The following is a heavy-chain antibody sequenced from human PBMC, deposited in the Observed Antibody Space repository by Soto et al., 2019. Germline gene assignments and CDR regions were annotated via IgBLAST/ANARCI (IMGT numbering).Heavy chain of an antibody. V-gene: IGHV3-23*01. CDR2: IHGSGAGT. CDR1: GFTFSNYA. J-gene: IGHJ5*01. D-gene: IGHD6-19*01. CDR3: AKDAVARNGVWDWFDS. Sequence: EVQLLESGGGLVQPGGSLRLSCAASGFTFSNYAMSWVRQAPGKGLEWVSSIHGSGAGTYYADSVKGRFTVSRDDSKGTLYLQMGRLTVDDTAIYYCAKDAVARNGVWDWFDSWGQGTLVTVAS.